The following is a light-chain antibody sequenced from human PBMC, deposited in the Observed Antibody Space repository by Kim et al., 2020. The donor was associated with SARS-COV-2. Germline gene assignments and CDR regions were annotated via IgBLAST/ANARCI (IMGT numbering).Light chain of an antibody. CDR1: QSVNSY. J-gene: IGKJ5*01. V-gene: IGKV3-11*01. CDR2: DAS. CDR3: QQRSSWPPRIT. Sequence: PGERATLSCRASQSVNSYLTWYQQKPGQAPRLLIYDASNRATGIPARFSGSGSGTDFSLTISSLEPEDFALYFCQQRSSWPPRITFGQGTRLEIK.